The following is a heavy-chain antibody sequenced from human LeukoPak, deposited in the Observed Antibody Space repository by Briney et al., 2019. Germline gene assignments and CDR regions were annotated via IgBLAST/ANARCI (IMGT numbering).Heavy chain of an antibody. D-gene: IGHD2-15*01. V-gene: IGHV3-13*01. CDR1: GFTFSFYD. J-gene: IGHJ6*02. Sequence: GGSLTLSCAASGFTFSFYDMHWVRQATGEGLGWVSAIGTTGDTHYAGSVKGRFTISRENAKNSFYLQMNTLSVGDTAVYYCVRDLGRGFYGMDVWGQGTTVTVSS. CDR3: VRDLGRGFYGMDV. CDR2: IGTTGDT.